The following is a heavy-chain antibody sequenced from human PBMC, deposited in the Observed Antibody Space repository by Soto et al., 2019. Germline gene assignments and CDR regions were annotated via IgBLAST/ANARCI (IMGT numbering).Heavy chain of an antibody. CDR1: GGSFSGYY. CDR2: INHSGST. V-gene: IGHV4-34*01. D-gene: IGHD2-2*01. J-gene: IGHJ4*02. CDR3: ANITPLREVVADY. Sequence: SETLSLTCAVYGGSFSGYYWSWIRQPPGKGLEWIGEINHSGSTNYNPSLKSRVTISVDTSKNQFSLKLSSVTAADTAVYYCANITPLREVVADYWGQGTLVTVPS.